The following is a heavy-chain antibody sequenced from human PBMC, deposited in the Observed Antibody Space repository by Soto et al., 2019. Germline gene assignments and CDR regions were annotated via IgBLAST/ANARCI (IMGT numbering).Heavy chain of an antibody. D-gene: IGHD1-20*01. Sequence: ASVKVSCKVSGYTLTELSMHWVRQAPGKGLEWMGGFDPEDGGTIYAQKFQGRVTMTEDTSTDTAYMELSSLRSEDTAVYYCATDLGITGTHRFDPWGQGTLVTVSS. V-gene: IGHV1-24*01. J-gene: IGHJ5*02. CDR1: GYTLTELS. CDR3: ATDLGITGTHRFDP. CDR2: FDPEDGGT.